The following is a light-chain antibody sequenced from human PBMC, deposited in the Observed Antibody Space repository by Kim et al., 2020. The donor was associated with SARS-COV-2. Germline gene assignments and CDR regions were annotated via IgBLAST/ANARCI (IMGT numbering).Light chain of an antibody. Sequence: GQAINISCTGTSRDVGIYHYVSWYQQHPDKAPKVLIYDVDSRPSGVSNRFSGSKSGNTASLTISGLLPDDEAEYYCASYTTSFTYVFGTGTKVTVL. J-gene: IGLJ1*01. V-gene: IGLV2-14*03. CDR1: SRDVGIYHY. CDR2: DVD. CDR3: ASYTTSFTYV.